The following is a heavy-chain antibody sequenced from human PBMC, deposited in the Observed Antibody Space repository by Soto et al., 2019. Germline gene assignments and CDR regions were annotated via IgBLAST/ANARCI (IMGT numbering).Heavy chain of an antibody. J-gene: IGHJ4*02. CDR3: SAGSSGFWAVRFSAY. CDR1: GFTVSSNY. CDR2: IYSGDNT. Sequence: GGSLRLSCAASGFTVSSNYMSWVRQAPGKGLEWLSVIYSGDNTYYADSVKGRFTISRDNFKNTLYFQMNSLRAEDTAVYYCSAGSSGFWAVRFSAYWGLGTLVTFSS. V-gene: IGHV3-53*01. D-gene: IGHD3-22*01.